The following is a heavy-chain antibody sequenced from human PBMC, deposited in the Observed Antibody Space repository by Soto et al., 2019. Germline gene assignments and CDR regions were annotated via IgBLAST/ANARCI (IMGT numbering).Heavy chain of an antibody. V-gene: IGHV3-30-3*01. CDR3: ARDMDV. CDR2: ISYDGSNK. Sequence: QGQLVESGGGVVQPGRSLRLSCAASGFTFSSYAMHWVRQAPGKGLEWVAVISYDGSNKYYADSVKGRFTISRDNSKNTLYLQMNSLRAEDTAVYYCARDMDVWGQGTTVTVSS. J-gene: IGHJ6*02. CDR1: GFTFSSYA.